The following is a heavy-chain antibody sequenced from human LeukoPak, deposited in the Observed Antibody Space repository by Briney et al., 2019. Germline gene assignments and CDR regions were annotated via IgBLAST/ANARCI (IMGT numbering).Heavy chain of an antibody. J-gene: IGHJ4*02. CDR3: ARRPTYYYDSSGYYYDY. CDR2: IYYSGST. Sequence: SETLSLTCTVSGGSISSYYWSWIRQPPGKGLECVGYIYYSGSTNYITSLKSRVTISVDTSKNQFSLKLSSVTAADTAVYYCARRPTYYYDSSGYYYDYWGQGTLVTVSS. V-gene: IGHV4-59*01. D-gene: IGHD3-22*01. CDR1: GGSISSYY.